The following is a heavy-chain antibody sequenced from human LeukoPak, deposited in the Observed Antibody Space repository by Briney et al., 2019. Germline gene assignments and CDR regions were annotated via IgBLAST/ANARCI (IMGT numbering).Heavy chain of an antibody. D-gene: IGHD4-17*01. J-gene: IGHJ4*02. V-gene: IGHV3-23*01. CDR3: AKGRLGTVTTALDY. Sequence: PGGSLRLSCAASGFTFSSYAMTWVRQAPGKVLEWVSTVSGSTIISAYYAVSVKGRFTISRDNSKNTLYLQMNSLRAEDTAVYYCAKGRLGTVTTALDYWGQGTLVTVSS. CDR2: VSGSTIISA. CDR1: GFTFSSYA.